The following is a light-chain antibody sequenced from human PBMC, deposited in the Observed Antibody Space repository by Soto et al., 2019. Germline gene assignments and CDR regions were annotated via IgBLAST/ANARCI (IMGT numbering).Light chain of an antibody. CDR1: SGHSTYI. V-gene: IGLV4-60*03. Sequence: QLVLTQSSSASASPGSSVKLTCTLSSGHSTYIIAWHQQQPGKAPRFLMKVEGTGSYNKGSGVPDRFSGSSSGADRYLTISHVLSEDEADYYCETWDRSAWVFGGGTKLTVL. J-gene: IGLJ3*02. CDR2: VEGTGSY. CDR3: ETWDRSAWV.